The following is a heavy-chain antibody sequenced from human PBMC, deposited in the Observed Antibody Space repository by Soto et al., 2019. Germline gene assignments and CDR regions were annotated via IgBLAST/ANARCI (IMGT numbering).Heavy chain of an antibody. V-gene: IGHV3-66*01. CDR3: ARDDVRCDGGRCYGVPLYV. CDR2: IQSGGPT. D-gene: IGHD2-15*01. CDR1: GFTVSSKY. J-gene: IGHJ6*03. Sequence: PGGSLRLSCAASGFTVSSKYMSWVRQAPGRGLEWVSLIQSGGPTYYADSVKGRFTISRDTSENTLHLQMDSLRAEDTAVYYCARDDVRCDGGRCYGVPLYVWGKGTTVTVAS.